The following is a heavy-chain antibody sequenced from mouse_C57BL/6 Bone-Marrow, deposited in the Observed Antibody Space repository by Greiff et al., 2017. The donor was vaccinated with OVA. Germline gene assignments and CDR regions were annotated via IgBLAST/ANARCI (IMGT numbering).Heavy chain of an antibody. CDR1: GYAFSSYW. J-gene: IGHJ3*01. CDR3: AREGYYYGSSYVGDGTLFAY. Sequence: QVQLKESGAELVKPGASVKISCKASGYAFSSYWMNWVKQRPGKGLEWIGQIYPGDGDTNYNGKFKGKATLTADKSSSTAYMQLSSLTSEDSAVYFCAREGYYYGSSYVGDGTLFAYWGQGTLVTVSA. CDR2: IYPGDGDT. V-gene: IGHV1-80*01. D-gene: IGHD1-1*01.